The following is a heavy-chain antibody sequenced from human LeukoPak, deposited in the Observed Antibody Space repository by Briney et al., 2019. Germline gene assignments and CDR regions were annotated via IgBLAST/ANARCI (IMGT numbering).Heavy chain of an antibody. Sequence: SETLSLTCTVSGGSISSYYWSWIRQPPGKGLEWIGYIYYSGSTNYNPSLKSRVTISVDTSKNQFSLKLSSVTAADTAVYYCAREYYDFLYYYMDVWGKGTTVTVSS. CDR2: IYYSGST. V-gene: IGHV4-59*12. J-gene: IGHJ6*03. CDR1: GGSISSYY. D-gene: IGHD3-3*01. CDR3: AREYYDFLYYYMDV.